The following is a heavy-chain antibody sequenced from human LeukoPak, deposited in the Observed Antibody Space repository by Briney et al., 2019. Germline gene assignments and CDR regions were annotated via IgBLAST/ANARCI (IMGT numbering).Heavy chain of an antibody. CDR3: ARHRAVAGRGGFDY. Sequence: SETLSLTCTVSSGSISSYYWSWIRQPPGKALEWIGYIYYSGSTNYNPSLKSRVTISVDTSKNQLSLKLSSVTAADAAVYYCARHRAVAGRGGFDYWGQGTLVTVSS. D-gene: IGHD6-19*01. CDR2: IYYSGST. J-gene: IGHJ4*02. V-gene: IGHV4-59*08. CDR1: SGSISSYY.